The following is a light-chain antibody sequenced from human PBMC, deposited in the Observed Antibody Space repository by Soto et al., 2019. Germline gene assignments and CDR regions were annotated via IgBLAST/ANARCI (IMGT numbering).Light chain of an antibody. Sequence: SVLTQPPSVSGAPGQRVTISCTGSSSNIGAGYDVHWYQQLPGTAPKLLIYGNSNRPSGVPDRFSGSKSGTSASLAITGLQAEDEADSYCQSYDSSLSGVFGTGTKVTVL. CDR2: GNS. CDR3: QSYDSSLSGV. CDR1: SSNIGAGYD. J-gene: IGLJ1*01. V-gene: IGLV1-40*01.